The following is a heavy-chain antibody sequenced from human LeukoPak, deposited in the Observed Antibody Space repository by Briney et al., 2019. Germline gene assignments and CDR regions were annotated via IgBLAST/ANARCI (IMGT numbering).Heavy chain of an antibody. CDR1: GFTFSSYS. CDR2: ISSSISYI. CDR3: ARERCSGGSCFYDY. D-gene: IGHD2-15*01. Sequence: PGGSLRLSCAASGFTFSSYSMNWVRQAPGKGLEWVSSISSSISYIYYADSVKGRFTISRDNAKNSLYLQMNSLRAEDTAVYYCARERCSGGSCFYDYWGQGTLVTVSS. V-gene: IGHV3-21*01. J-gene: IGHJ4*02.